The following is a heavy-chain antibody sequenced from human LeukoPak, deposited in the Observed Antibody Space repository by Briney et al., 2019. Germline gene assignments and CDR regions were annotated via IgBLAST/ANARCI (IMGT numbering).Heavy chain of an antibody. D-gene: IGHD3-10*01. CDR1: GFTVSSNY. V-gene: IGHV3-66*01. CDR3: ARARTQLWFGESNDAFDI. Sequence: GGSLRLSCAASGFTVSSNYMSWVRQAPGKGLEWVSVIYSGGSTYYADSVKGRFTISRDNSKNTLYLQMNSLRAEDTAVYYCARARTQLWFGESNDAFDIWGQGTMVTVSS. J-gene: IGHJ3*02. CDR2: IYSGGST.